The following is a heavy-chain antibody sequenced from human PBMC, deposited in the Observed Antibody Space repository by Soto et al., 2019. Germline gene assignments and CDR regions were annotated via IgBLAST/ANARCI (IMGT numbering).Heavy chain of an antibody. V-gene: IGHV4-4*02. J-gene: IGHJ5*02. CDR1: GCSIRSSNW. CDR3: AIKRFGPREINSVWYAGCFDP. D-gene: IGHD6-19*01. Sequence: SDTLSLTCTFSGCSIRSSNWWSWVRQPPGKGLEWIGEIYHSGSTNYNPSLKSRVTISVDKSKNQFSLKLSSVTAADTAGYYCAIKRFGPREINSVWYAGCFDPGFKGPGVT. CDR2: IYHSGST.